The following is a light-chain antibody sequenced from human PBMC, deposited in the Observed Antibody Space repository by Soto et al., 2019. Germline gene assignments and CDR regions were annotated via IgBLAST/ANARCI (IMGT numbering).Light chain of an antibody. Sequence: EIVMTQSPATLSVSPGERATLSCRASQSVSSKLAWYQQKPGHAPRLLIYGASTMATSIPARFSGSGSGKEFTLSIRRLQSYDFAVYYCQQYNNWPPSNFGQGTRLQIK. CDR1: QSVSSK. V-gene: IGKV3-15*01. CDR3: QQYNNWPPSN. J-gene: IGKJ5*01. CDR2: GAS.